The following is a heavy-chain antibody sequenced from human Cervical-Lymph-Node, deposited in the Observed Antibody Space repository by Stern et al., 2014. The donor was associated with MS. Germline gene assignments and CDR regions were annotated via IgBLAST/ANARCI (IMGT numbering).Heavy chain of an antibody. V-gene: IGHV4-39*01. CDR1: GGSISSSSYY. D-gene: IGHD2-15*01. CDR3: ASGGSFFFDY. J-gene: IGHJ4*02. CDR2: IYYSGST. Sequence: QVQLQESGPGLVKPSETLSLTCTVSGGSISSSSYYWGWIRQPPGKGLEWIGSIYYSGSTYYNPSLKSRVTISVDTSKKQFSLKLSSVTAADTAVYYCASGGSFFFDYWGQGTLVTVSS.